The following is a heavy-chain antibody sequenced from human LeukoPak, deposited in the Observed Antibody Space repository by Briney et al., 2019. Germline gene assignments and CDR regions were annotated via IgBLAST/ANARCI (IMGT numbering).Heavy chain of an antibody. CDR1: GFTFSSYE. D-gene: IGHD2-15*01. J-gene: IGHJ4*02. V-gene: IGHV3-30*14. Sequence: GGSLRLSCAASGFTFSSYEMNWVRQAPGKGLEWVAVISYDGSNKYYADSVKGRFTISRDNSKNTLYLQMGSLRAEDMAVYYCAREENRGLVDYWSQGTLVTVSS. CDR3: AREENRGLVDY. CDR2: ISYDGSNK.